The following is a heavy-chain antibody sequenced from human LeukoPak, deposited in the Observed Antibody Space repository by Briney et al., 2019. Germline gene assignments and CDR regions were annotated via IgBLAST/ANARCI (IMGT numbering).Heavy chain of an antibody. CDR3: ARTNSSTSLTSLSSDY. J-gene: IGHJ4*02. D-gene: IGHD2-2*01. CDR1: GGSFSGYY. CDR2: INHSGST. V-gene: IGHV4-34*01. Sequence: SETLSLTCAVYGGSFSGYYWSWIRQPPGKGLEWIGEINHSGSTNYNPSLKSRVTISVATSKNQFSLKLSPVTAADTAVYYCARTNSSTSLTSLSSDYWGQGTLVTVSS.